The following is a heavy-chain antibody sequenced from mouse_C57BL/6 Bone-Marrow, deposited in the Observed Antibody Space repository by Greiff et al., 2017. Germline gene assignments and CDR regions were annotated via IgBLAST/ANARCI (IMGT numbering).Heavy chain of an antibody. CDR1: GYTFTSYW. CDR3: AKGDSNYVYFDY. CDR2: IDPSDSYT. Sequence: VQLQQPGAELVMPGASVKLSCKASGYTFTSYWMHWVKQRPGQGLEWIGEIDPSDSYTNYNQKFKGKSTLTVDKSSSTAYMQLSSLTSEDSAVYYCAKGDSNYVYFDYWGQGTTLTVSS. V-gene: IGHV1-69*01. D-gene: IGHD2-5*01. J-gene: IGHJ2*01.